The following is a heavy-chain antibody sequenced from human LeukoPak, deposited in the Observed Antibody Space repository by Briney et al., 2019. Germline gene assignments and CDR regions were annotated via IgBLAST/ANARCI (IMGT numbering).Heavy chain of an antibody. CDR3: ARGEFPANFDY. D-gene: IGHD3-10*01. J-gene: IGHJ4*02. CDR2: INPNSGGT. CDR1: GYTFTGYY. Sequence: ASVKVSCKASGYTFTGYYMHWVRQAPGQGLEWMGWINPNSGGTNYAQKFQGRVTMTRDTSTSTVYMELSSLRSEDTAVYYCARGEFPANFDYWGQGTLVTVSS. V-gene: IGHV1-2*02.